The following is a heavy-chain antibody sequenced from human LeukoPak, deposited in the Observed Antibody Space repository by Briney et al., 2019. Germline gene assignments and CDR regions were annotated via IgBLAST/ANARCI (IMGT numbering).Heavy chain of an antibody. Sequence: SETLSLTCTVSGGSISSGSYYWSWIRQPAGKGLEWIGLIYTSGSTNYNPSLKSRDTVSVDTPKNQFSLKLSSVTAADTAVYYCARDRRGYYFDYWGQGTLATVSS. J-gene: IGHJ4*02. CDR3: ARDRRGYYFDY. CDR2: IYTSGST. D-gene: IGHD3-10*01. V-gene: IGHV4-61*02. CDR1: GGSISSGSYY.